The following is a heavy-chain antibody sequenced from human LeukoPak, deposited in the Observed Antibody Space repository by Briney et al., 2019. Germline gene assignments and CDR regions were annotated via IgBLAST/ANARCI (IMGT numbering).Heavy chain of an antibody. Sequence: GGSLRLSCAASGFTFSRYSMNWVRQAPGKGLEWVSYISSSGSTIYYADSVKGRFTISRDNAKNSLYLQMNSLRAEDTAVYYCARDVGQGYFDYWGQGTLVTVSS. V-gene: IGHV3-48*04. CDR2: ISSSGSTI. CDR1: GFTFSRYS. D-gene: IGHD2-15*01. CDR3: ARDVGQGYFDY. J-gene: IGHJ4*02.